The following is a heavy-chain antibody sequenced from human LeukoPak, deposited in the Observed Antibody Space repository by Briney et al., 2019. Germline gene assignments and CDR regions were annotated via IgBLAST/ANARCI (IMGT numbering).Heavy chain of an antibody. CDR3: AREIPQGMDV. CDR2: INGNGGTT. V-gene: IGHV1-46*01. CDR1: GYDFINYY. Sequence: GASVKVSCKASGYDFINYYMHWVRQAPGQGLEWMGIINGNGGTTTYAQKFQGRVSMTRDTSTSTGYMELTSLRSEDTAVYYCAREIPQGMDVWGRGTTVTVSS. J-gene: IGHJ6*02.